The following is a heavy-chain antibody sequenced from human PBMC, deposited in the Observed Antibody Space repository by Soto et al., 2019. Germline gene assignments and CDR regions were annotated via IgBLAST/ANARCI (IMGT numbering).Heavy chain of an antibody. J-gene: IGHJ5*02. Sequence: SETLSLTCTVSGGYISSYYWSWIRQPPGKGLERIGYIYYSGSTNYNPSLKSRVTISVDTSKNQFSLKLSSVTAADTAVYYCARDGYSSSWYRGWFDPWGQGTLVTVSS. V-gene: IGHV4-59*01. D-gene: IGHD6-13*01. CDR2: IYYSGST. CDR1: GGYISSYY. CDR3: ARDGYSSSWYRGWFDP.